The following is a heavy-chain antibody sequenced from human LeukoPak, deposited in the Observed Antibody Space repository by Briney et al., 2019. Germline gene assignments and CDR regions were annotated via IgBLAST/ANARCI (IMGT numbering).Heavy chain of an antibody. CDR3: ARDGSFDM. CDR2: VNPNSGDT. V-gene: IGHV1-2*02. J-gene: IGHJ3*02. Sequence: ASVKVSCKASGGTFSSYAISWVRQAPGQGLEWMGWVNPNSGDTNYAQKFQGRVTLTRDTSISTAYMELSRLRSDDTAVYYCARDGSFDMWGQGTMVTVSS. CDR1: GGTFSSYA.